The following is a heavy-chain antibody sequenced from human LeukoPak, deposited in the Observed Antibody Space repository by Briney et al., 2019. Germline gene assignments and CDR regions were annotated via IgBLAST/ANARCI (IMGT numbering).Heavy chain of an antibody. CDR1: GGSISSSSYY. Sequence: SETLSLTCTVSGGSISSSSYYWGWIRQPPGKGLEWIGSIYYSGSTYYNPSLKSRVTISVDTSKNQFSLKLSSVTAADTAVYHCARLGVTGTRVDYWGQGTLVTLSS. V-gene: IGHV4-39*01. D-gene: IGHD1-7*01. CDR3: ARLGVTGTRVDY. CDR2: IYYSGST. J-gene: IGHJ4*02.